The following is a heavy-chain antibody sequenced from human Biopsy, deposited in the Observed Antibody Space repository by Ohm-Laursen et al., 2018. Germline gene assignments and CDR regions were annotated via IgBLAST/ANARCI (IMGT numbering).Heavy chain of an antibody. J-gene: IGHJ3*02. D-gene: IGHD1-1*01. Sequence: SLRLSCAATGFTVYNNYMTWVRQAPGKGLMWVSRIHGDERSATYAEPVKGRFTISRDNAKNTLHLQMNSLRAEDSAVYYCARDIYYITNWRAFDMWGQGTMVTVAS. CDR2: IHGDERSA. CDR3: ARDIYYITNWRAFDM. CDR1: GFTVYNNY. V-gene: IGHV3-74*03.